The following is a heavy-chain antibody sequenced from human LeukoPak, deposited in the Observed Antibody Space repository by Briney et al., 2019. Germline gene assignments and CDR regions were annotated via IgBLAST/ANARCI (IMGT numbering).Heavy chain of an antibody. D-gene: IGHD3-22*01. CDR1: GFIFSSYA. CDR2: ITGSGGST. CDR3: AISRDSSGYYYS. Sequence: GGSLRLSCGASGFIFSSYAMSWVRQAPGKGLEWVSAITGSGGSTYYEDSVKGRFTISRDNSKNTLYLQMDSLRAEDTAVYHCAISRDSSGYYYSWGQGTLVTVSS. V-gene: IGHV3-23*01. J-gene: IGHJ4*02.